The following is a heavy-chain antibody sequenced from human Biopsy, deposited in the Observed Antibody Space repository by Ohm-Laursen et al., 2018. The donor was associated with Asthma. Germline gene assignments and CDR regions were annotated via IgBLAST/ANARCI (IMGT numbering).Heavy chain of an antibody. J-gene: IGHJ6*02. CDR2: ISVYNGNT. Sequence: ASVKVSCKTSGYTFNSAGITWVRQAPGQGLEWMGWISVYNGNTKVAQKLQDRVTMITDTSTSTAYMELGSLRSDDTAVYFCARAVDYSHYYGIDVWGQGATVTVS. V-gene: IGHV1-18*01. CDR1: GYTFNSAG. D-gene: IGHD3-10*01. CDR3: ARAVDYSHYYGIDV.